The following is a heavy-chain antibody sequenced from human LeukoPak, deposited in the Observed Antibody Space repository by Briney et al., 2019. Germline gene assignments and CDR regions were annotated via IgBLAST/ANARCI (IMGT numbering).Heavy chain of an antibody. CDR3: AKVGAAATGFPFDY. V-gene: IGHV3-23*01. CDR1: GFTFSTYA. CDR2: ISGSGGST. D-gene: IGHD2-15*01. Sequence: GGSLRLSCAASGFTFSTYAMSWVRQAPGKGLEWVSAISGSGGSTYYADSVKGRFTISRDNSKNTLYLQMNSLRAEDTAVYYCAKVGAAATGFPFDYWGQGTLVTVSS. J-gene: IGHJ4*02.